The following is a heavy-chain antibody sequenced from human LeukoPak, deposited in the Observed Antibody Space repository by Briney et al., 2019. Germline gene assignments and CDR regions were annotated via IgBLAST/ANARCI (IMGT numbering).Heavy chain of an antibody. CDR3: ARAWQWRTPFDY. Sequence: PSETLSLTCTVSGGSISSSSYYWGWIRQPPGKGLEWIGSIYYSGSTYYNPSLKSRVTISVDTSKNQFSLKLSSVTAADTAVYYCARAWQWRTPFDYWGQGTLVTVSS. CDR1: GGSISSSSYY. V-gene: IGHV4-39*07. D-gene: IGHD6-19*01. J-gene: IGHJ4*02. CDR2: IYYSGST.